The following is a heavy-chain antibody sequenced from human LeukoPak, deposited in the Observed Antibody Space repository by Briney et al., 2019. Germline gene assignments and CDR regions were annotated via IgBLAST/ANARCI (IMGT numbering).Heavy chain of an antibody. CDR1: GITFSSYS. V-gene: IGHV3-48*04. CDR2: ISSSSSTI. Sequence: GGSLRLSCAASGITFSSYSMNWVRQAPGKGLEWVSYISSSSSTINYADSVKGRFTISRDNAKNSLYLQMNSLRAEDTAVYYCARSTSSYDFWSGYYSNYGMDVWGQGTTVTVSS. J-gene: IGHJ6*02. D-gene: IGHD3-3*01. CDR3: ARSTSSYDFWSGYYSNYGMDV.